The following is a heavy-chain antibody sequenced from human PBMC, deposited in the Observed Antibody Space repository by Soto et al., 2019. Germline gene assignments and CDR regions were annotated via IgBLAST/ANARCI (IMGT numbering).Heavy chain of an antibody. CDR1: GFTVSSNY. D-gene: IGHD4-17*01. CDR2: IYSGGST. V-gene: IGHV3-53*04. CDR3: ASMTTVTTFGYYYYYGMDV. J-gene: IGHJ6*02. Sequence: EVQLVESGGGLVQPGWSLRLSCAASGFTVSSNYMSWVRQAPGKGLEWVSVIYSGGSTYYADSVKGRFTISRHNSKNTLCLQMNSRRAEDTAVYYCASMTTVTTFGYYYYYGMDVWGQGTTVTVSS.